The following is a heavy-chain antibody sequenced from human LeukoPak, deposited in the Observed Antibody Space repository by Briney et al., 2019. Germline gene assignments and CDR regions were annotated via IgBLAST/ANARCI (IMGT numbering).Heavy chain of an antibody. CDR1: GFTVSSNY. CDR2: IYSGGST. V-gene: IGHV3-53*01. J-gene: IGHJ4*02. Sequence: SGGSLRLSCAASGFTVSSNYMSWVRQAPGKGLEWVSVIYSGGSTYHADSVKGRFTISRDNSKNTLYLQMNSLRAEDTAVYYCARDADCSGGSCYIDYWGQGTLVTVSS. CDR3: ARDADCSGGSCYIDY. D-gene: IGHD2-15*01.